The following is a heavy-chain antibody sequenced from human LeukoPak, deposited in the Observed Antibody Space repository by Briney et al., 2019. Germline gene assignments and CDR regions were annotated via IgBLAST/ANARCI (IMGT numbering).Heavy chain of an antibody. CDR1: GYTFSNYG. CDR2: ISTNNGNT. V-gene: IGHV1-18*01. J-gene: IGHJ5*02. D-gene: IGHD2-2*01. CDR3: ARIGCSSTSCYGNSVDP. Sequence: ASVKVSCKASGYTFSNYGFNWVRQAPGQGLEWMGWISTNNGNTLYAQKFQGRVTMTTDTSTTTAYMELRSLRSDDTAVYYCARIGCSSTSCYGNSVDPWGQGTLVTVSS.